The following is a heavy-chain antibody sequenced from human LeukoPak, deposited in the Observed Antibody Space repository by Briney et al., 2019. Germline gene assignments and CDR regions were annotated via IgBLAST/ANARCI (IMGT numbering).Heavy chain of an antibody. CDR3: AKVLAVAGKHDY. Sequence: PGGSLRLSCAASGLTFSSYAMSWVRQAPGRGLEWVSAISGSGGSTYYADSEKGQFTISRDNSKNTLYLQMNSLRAEDTAVYYCAKVLAVAGKHDYWGQGTLVTVSS. CDR2: ISGSGGST. CDR1: GLTFSSYA. V-gene: IGHV3-23*01. D-gene: IGHD6-19*01. J-gene: IGHJ4*02.